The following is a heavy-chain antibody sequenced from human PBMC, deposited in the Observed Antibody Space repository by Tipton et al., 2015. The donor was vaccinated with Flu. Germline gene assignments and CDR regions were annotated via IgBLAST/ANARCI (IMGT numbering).Heavy chain of an antibody. V-gene: IGHV3-66*02. J-gene: IGHJ4*02. CDR2: IYSGGST. D-gene: IGHD3/OR15-3a*01. CDR1: GFTVSSNY. Sequence: SLRLSCVASGFTVSSNYMSWVRQAPGKGLEWVSVIYSGGSTYYADSVKGRFTIPRDNSKNTLYLQMNSLRAEDTAVYYCASGLNRRTVEGLGRWGQGTLVTVSS. CDR3: ASGLNRRTVEGLGR.